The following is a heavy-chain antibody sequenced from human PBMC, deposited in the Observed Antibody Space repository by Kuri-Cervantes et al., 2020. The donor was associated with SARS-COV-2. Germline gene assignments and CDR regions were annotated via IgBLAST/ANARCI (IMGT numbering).Heavy chain of an antibody. J-gene: IGHJ3*02. V-gene: IGHV3-30*02. CDR1: GFTFSSYG. CDR3: AKGIAAAGLDAFDI. CDR2: IRYDGSNK. D-gene: IGHD6-13*01. Sequence: GGSLRLSCAASGFTFSSYGVHWVRQAPGKGLEWVAFIRYDGSNKYYADSVKGRFTISRDNSKNTLYLQMNSLRAEDTAVYYCAKGIAAAGLDAFDIWGQGTMVTVSS.